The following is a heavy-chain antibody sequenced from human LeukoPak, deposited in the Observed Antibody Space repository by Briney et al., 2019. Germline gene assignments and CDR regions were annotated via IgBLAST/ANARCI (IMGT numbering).Heavy chain of an antibody. D-gene: IGHD6-13*01. CDR1: GGTVSRYA. CDR2: IIPIFGTA. CDR3: ASSRRAAARSYFDY. V-gene: IGHV1-69*06. J-gene: IGHJ4*02. Sequence: GASVKVSCKASGGTVSRYAISWVRQAPGQGLEWMGGIIPIFGTANYAQKFQGRVTITADKSTSTAYMELSSLRSEDTAVYYCASSRRAAARSYFDYWGQGPLVTVSS.